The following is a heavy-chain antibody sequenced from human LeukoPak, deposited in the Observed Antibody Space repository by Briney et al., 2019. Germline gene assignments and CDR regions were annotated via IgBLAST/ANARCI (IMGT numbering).Heavy chain of an antibody. CDR2: IGHDGSKI. V-gene: IGHV3-30*02. CDR3: AKDHVTWGNRYFDH. Sequence: PWGSLRLSCAASGFSFSTFGMHWVRQAPGKGLEWVAFIGHDGSKIYYADSVQGRFTISRDNSKNTLYLEMNSLSGEDTALYYCAKDHVTWGNRYFDHWGQGTLGTVSS. CDR1: GFSFSTFG. J-gene: IGHJ4*02. D-gene: IGHD3-16*01.